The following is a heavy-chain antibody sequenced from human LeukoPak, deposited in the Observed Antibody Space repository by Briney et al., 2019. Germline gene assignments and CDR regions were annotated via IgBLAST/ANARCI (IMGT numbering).Heavy chain of an antibody. CDR2: ISESGTGT. CDR1: GFTFSNSA. V-gene: IGHV3-23*01. D-gene: IGHD2-21*02. Sequence: GGSLRLSCAASGFTFSNSAMSWVRQAPGKGLEWVSTISESGTGTYYADSVRGRFTISRDNSRNTLYLQMNSLRADDTAVYYCAKESTDRYCGGDCYYGDWGQGTLVTVSS. CDR3: AKESTDRYCGGDCYYGD. J-gene: IGHJ4*02.